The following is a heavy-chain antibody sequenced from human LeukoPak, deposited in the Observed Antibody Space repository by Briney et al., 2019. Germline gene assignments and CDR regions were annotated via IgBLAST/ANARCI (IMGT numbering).Heavy chain of an antibody. Sequence: PGGSQRLSCGLRIYTLSSYDIHGVRGARGKGGEWVADISYEGSNKYYADSVKGRLTISRDNSKNTLYLQMNSLKAEDTAVYYCAKVAKHDAFDIWGKGTMVTVSS. V-gene: IGHV3-30*18. CDR1: IYTLSSYD. CDR2: ISYEGSNK. CDR3: AKVAKHDAFDI. J-gene: IGHJ3*02.